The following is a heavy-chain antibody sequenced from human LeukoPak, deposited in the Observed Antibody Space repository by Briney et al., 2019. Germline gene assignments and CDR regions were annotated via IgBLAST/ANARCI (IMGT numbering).Heavy chain of an antibody. V-gene: IGHV4-4*02. J-gene: IGHJ5*02. D-gene: IGHD3-10*02. CDR3: ARFYYVANWFDP. Sequence: PSETLSLTCAVSGGSISSGTWWSWVRQPPGKGLEWIGSIYYSGSIYYNPSLKSRVTISVDTSKNQFSLKLSSVTAADTAVYYCARFYYVANWFDPWGQGTLVTVSS. CDR2: IYYSGSI. CDR1: GGSISSGTW.